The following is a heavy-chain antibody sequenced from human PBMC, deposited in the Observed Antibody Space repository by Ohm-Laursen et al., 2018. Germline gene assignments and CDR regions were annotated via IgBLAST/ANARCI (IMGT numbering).Heavy chain of an antibody. CDR1: GFTFDDYG. D-gene: IGHD3-10*01. J-gene: IGHJ4*02. Sequence: SLRLSCTASGFTFDDYGMRWVRQAPGKGLEWVSGINWNGGSTGYADSVKGRFTISRDNAKNSLYLQMNSLRAEDTALYHCARDGYGVYFDYWGQGTLVTVSS. V-gene: IGHV3-20*01. CDR3: ARDGYGVYFDY. CDR2: INWNGGST.